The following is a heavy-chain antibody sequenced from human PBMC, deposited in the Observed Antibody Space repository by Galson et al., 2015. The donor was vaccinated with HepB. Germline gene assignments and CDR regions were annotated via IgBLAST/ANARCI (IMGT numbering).Heavy chain of an antibody. CDR2: ISNSSSTI. V-gene: IGHV3-48*01. CDR3: ARASYYYGSGSYYNPYYYYYMDV. CDR1: GFTFSSYS. J-gene: IGHJ6*03. D-gene: IGHD3-10*01. Sequence: SLRLSCAASGFTFSSYSMNWVRQAPGKGLEWVSYISNSSSTIYYADSVKGRFTISRDNAKNSLYLQMNSLRAEDTAVYYCARASYYYGSGSYYNPYYYYYMDVWGKGTTVTVSS.